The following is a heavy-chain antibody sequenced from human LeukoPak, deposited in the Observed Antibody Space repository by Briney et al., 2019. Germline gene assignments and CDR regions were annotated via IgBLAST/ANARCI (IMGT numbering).Heavy chain of an antibody. J-gene: IGHJ4*02. V-gene: IGHV3-72*01. CDR2: IRNKANSYGT. D-gene: IGHD2-2*01. Sequence: GGSLRLSCAASGFTFSDHYMDWVRLPPGKGLEWVGRIRNKANSYGTEYAASVKDRFTISRDDSKSSLYLQMNSLRSEDTALYYCTRVRLGAAMRYFDYWGQGTLVTVSS. CDR3: TRVRLGAAMRYFDY. CDR1: GFTFSDHY.